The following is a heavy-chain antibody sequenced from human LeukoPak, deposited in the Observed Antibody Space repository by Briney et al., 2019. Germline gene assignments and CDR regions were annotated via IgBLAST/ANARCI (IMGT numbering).Heavy chain of an antibody. CDR1: GFTFSSYG. J-gene: IGHJ6*03. D-gene: IGHD6-13*01. CDR3: AKEAGIAAAGSHYYYYYYMDV. V-gene: IGHV3-30*18. CDR2: ISYDGSNK. Sequence: GGSLRLSCAASGFTFSSYGMHWVRQAPGKGLEWVAVISYDGSNKYYADSVKGRFTISRDNSKNTLYLQMNSLRAEDTAVYYCAKEAGIAAAGSHYYYYYYMDVWGKGTTVTVSS.